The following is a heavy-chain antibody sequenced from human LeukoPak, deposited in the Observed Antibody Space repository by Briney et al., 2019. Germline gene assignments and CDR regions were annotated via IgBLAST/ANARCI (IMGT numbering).Heavy chain of an antibody. CDR3: ARRLRYFDWLFAYYFDY. V-gene: IGHV3-30*03. CDR2: ISYDGSNK. Sequence: GGSLRLSCAASGFTFSSYGMHWVRQAPGKGLEWVAVISYDGSNKYYADSVKGRFTISRDNSKNTLYLQVNSLRAEDTAVYYCARRLRYFDWLFAYYFDYWGQGTLVTVSS. CDR1: GFTFSSYG. J-gene: IGHJ4*02. D-gene: IGHD3-9*01.